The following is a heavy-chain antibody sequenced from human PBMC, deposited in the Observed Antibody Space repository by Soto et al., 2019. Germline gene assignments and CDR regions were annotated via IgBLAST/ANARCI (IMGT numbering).Heavy chain of an antibody. D-gene: IGHD3-22*01. CDR1: GYTLTELS. CDR2: FDPEDGET. CDR3: ATDTFRNYDSNRFDY. V-gene: IGHV1-24*01. Sequence: VASVKVSCKVSGYTLTELSMHWVRQAPGKGLEWMGGFDPEDGETIYAQKFQGRVTMTEDTSTDTAYMELSSLRSEDTAVYYCATDTFRNYDSNRFDYWGQGTLVTVSS. J-gene: IGHJ4*02.